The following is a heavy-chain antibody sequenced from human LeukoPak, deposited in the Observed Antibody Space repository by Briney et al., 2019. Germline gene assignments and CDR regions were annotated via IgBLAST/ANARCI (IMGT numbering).Heavy chain of an antibody. Sequence: NSGGSLRLSCAASGFTFSNAWMSWVRQAPGKGLEWVGRIKSKTDGGTTDYAAPVKGRFTISRDDSRNTLYLQMNSLKNEDTAVYYCTTVAAAGYMDYWGQGTLVTVSS. D-gene: IGHD6-13*01. J-gene: IGHJ4*02. CDR3: TTVAAAGYMDY. CDR1: GFTFSNAW. CDR2: IKSKTDGGTT. V-gene: IGHV3-15*01.